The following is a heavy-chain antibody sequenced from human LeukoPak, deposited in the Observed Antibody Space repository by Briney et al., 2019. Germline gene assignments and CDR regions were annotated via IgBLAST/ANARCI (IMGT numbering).Heavy chain of an antibody. CDR2: ISSDGSST. Sequence: HPGGSLRLSCAASGFTFSSYWMHWVRQAPGKGLVWVSRISSDGSSTSYADSVRDRFTISRDNGKSTIYLQMNSLRVDDTAIYYCAKAATYFYGSVTYDWFESWGQGTLVTVSS. J-gene: IGHJ5*01. CDR3: AKAATYFYGSVTYDWFES. D-gene: IGHD3-10*01. V-gene: IGHV3-74*01. CDR1: GFTFSSYW.